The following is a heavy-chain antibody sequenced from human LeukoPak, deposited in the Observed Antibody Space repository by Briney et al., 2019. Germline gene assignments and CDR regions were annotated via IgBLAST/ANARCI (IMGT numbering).Heavy chain of an antibody. CDR2: INPNSGGT. CDR1: GYTFTSYY. J-gene: IGHJ3*02. CDR3: ARCHDDAFDI. V-gene: IGHV1-2*02. Sequence: ASVKVSCKASGYTFTSYYMHWVRQAPGQGLEWMGWINPNSGGTNYAQKFQGRVTMTRDTSISTAYMELSWLRSDDTTVYYCARCHDDAFDIWGQGTMVTVSS.